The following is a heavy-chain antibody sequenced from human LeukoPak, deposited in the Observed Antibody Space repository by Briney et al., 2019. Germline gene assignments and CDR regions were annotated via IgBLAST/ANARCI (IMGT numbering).Heavy chain of an antibody. CDR1: GFTFSSYA. CDR3: AAGGDYEGGFDH. CDR2: ISGSGGST. V-gene: IGHV3-23*01. D-gene: IGHD4-17*01. Sequence: GGSLRLSCAASGFTFSSYAMSWVRQAPGKGLEWVSAISGSGGSTYYADSGKGRFTISRDNSKNTLYLQMNSLRAEDTAVYYCAAGGDYEGGFDHWGQGTLVTVSS. J-gene: IGHJ4*02.